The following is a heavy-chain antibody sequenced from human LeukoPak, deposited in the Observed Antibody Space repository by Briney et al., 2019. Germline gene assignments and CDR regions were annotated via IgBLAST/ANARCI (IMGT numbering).Heavy chain of an antibody. CDR3: ARTRKSGNYYWFDP. J-gene: IGHJ5*02. CDR2: ISYTEST. Sequence: PSEPLSLPCSVSGGSNSNYYWSWMPQPPAEGLEWVGYISYTESTNYNPSLKSRVTVFVDTSKNQFSLKVTSLTAADTAVYYCARTRKSGNYYWFDPWGQGTLVTVSS. CDR1: GGSNSNYY. D-gene: IGHD1-26*01. V-gene: IGHV4-59*01.